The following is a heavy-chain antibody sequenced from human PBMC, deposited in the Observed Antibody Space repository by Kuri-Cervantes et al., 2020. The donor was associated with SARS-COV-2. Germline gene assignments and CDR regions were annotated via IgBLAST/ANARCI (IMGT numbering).Heavy chain of an antibody. CDR2: ISSDGKNK. J-gene: IGHJ3*02. Sequence: GGSLRLSCVASGFNFSTTDMHWVRQAPGKGLEWVTFISSDGKNKKCMASGKGRFTISRDNSQNTLHLQMNSLRAEDTAVYYCANPGRNDAFDIWGQGTMVTVSS. CDR1: GFNFSTTD. V-gene: IGHV3-30*18. D-gene: IGHD2-8*02. CDR3: ANPGRNDAFDI.